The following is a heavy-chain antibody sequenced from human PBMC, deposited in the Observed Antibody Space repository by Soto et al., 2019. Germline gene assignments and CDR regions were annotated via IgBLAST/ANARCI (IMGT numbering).Heavy chain of an antibody. J-gene: IGHJ4*02. Sequence: QVQLQESGPGLVKPSETLSLTCTVSGGSISSYYWSWIRQPPGKGLEWIGYIYYSGSTNYNPSLKSRVTIAVDTSKNQFSLKLSSVTAADTAEYYCARSPLLEWFLFDYWGQGTLVTVSS. CDR1: GGSISSYY. V-gene: IGHV4-59*01. D-gene: IGHD3-3*01. CDR3: ARSPLLEWFLFDY. CDR2: IYYSGST.